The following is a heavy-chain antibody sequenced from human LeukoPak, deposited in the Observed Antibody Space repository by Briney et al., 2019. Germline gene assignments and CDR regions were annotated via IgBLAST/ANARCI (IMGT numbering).Heavy chain of an antibody. D-gene: IGHD2-2*01. CDR2: ISGSGGST. CDR1: GFTFSSYA. CDR3: ASGQERYQLLRAFDI. Sequence: PGGSLRPSCAASGFTFSSYAMSWVRQAPGKGLEWVSAISGSGGSTYYADSVKGRFTISRDNSKNTLYLQMGSLRAEDMAVYYCASGQERYQLLRAFDIWGQGTMVTVSS. J-gene: IGHJ3*02. V-gene: IGHV3-23*01.